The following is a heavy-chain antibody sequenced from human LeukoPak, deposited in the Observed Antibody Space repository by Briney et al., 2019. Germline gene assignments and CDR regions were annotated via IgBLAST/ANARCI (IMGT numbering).Heavy chain of an antibody. J-gene: IGHJ4*02. V-gene: IGHV1-69*05. CDR3: ARDRPLRLAVAESSFDY. Sequence: SVKVSCKAAGGTFSSYAISWVRQAPGQGLEWMGGIIPIFTTANYAQKFQGRVTITTDESTSTAYMELSSLRSEDTALYYCARDRPLRLAVAESSFDYWGQGTLVTVSS. D-gene: IGHD6-19*01. CDR2: IIPIFTTA. CDR1: GGTFSSYA.